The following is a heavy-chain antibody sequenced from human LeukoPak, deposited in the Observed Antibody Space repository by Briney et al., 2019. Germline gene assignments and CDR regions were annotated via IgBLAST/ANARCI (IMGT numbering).Heavy chain of an antibody. D-gene: IGHD6-19*01. CDR1: GFTFSCYR. CDR2: ISISGTI. CDR3: ARYGGGWYGPDY. Sequence: PGGSLRLSCAASGFTFSCYRMHWVRQAPGKGLEWVSYISISGTISYADSVKGRFTISRDNAKNSLYLQMHSLIVDDSTVYYCARYGGGWYGPDYWGQGTLVTVSS. J-gene: IGHJ4*02. V-gene: IGHV3-48*01.